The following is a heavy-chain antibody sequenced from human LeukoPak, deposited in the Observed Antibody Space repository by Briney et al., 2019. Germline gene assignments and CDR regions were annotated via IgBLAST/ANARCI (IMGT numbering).Heavy chain of an antibody. D-gene: IGHD3-16*01. CDR1: GFTFSSYS. J-gene: IGHJ4*02. V-gene: IGHV3-48*04. CDR3: ARALQEWSPYTWDY. CDR2: ISISGSTK. Sequence: GGSLRLSCAASGFTFSSYSMSWVRQAPGKGLEWVSYISISGSTKYYADSVKGRFTISRDNAKNSLYPEMNSLRVEDTAIYYCARALQEWSPYTWDYWGQGTQVVVSS.